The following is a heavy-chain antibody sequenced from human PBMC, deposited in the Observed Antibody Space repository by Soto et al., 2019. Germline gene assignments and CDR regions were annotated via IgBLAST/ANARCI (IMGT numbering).Heavy chain of an antibody. Sequence: EASVKVSCKASGGTFSSYTISWVRQAPGQGLEWMGRIIPILGIANYAQKFQGRVTITADKSTSTAYMELSSLRSEDTAVYYCARGSSTSFDAFDIWGQGTMVTVSS. CDR3: ARGSSTSFDAFDI. CDR2: IIPILGIA. J-gene: IGHJ3*02. D-gene: IGHD2-2*01. V-gene: IGHV1-69*02. CDR1: GGTFSSYT.